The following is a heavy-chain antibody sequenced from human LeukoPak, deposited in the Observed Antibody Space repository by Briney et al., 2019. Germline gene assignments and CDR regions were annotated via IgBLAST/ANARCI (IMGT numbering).Heavy chain of an antibody. D-gene: IGHD6-13*01. CDR1: GGSISGGKDF. CDR2: IYYTGST. CDR3: ARRGITYSTSFFDS. J-gene: IGHJ4*02. Sequence: SETLSLTCAVSGGSISGGKDFWGWIRQSPGKGLEWIGSIYYTGSTYYNPSLKSRVTISVDTSKSEFSLMVHSETAADTAMYYCARRGITYSTSFFDSWGQGTLVTVAS. V-gene: IGHV4-39*01.